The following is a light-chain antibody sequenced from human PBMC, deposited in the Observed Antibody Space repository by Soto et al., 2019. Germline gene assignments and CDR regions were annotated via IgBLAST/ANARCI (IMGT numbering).Light chain of an antibody. Sequence: EILMTQSPATLSVSPGERATLSCRASQSVSSSLAWYQQKPGQAPRLLIYGASTRAARIPARFSGSGSGTEFTLTISSLQSEDFAVYYCQQYNNWPPYTFGQGTELEIK. J-gene: IGKJ2*01. CDR2: GAS. V-gene: IGKV3-15*01. CDR1: QSVSSS. CDR3: QQYNNWPPYT.